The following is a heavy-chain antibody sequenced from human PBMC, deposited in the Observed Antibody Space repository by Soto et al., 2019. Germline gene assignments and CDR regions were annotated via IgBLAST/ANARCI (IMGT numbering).Heavy chain of an antibody. CDR1: GFTFSSYG. CDR2: IWYDGSNK. J-gene: IGHJ3*02. V-gene: IGHV3-33*01. Sequence: PGGSLRLPCAASGFTFSSYGMHWVRQAPGKGLEWVAVIWYDGSNKYYADSVKGRFTISRDNSKNTLYLQMNSLRAEDTAVYYCARQALYCSGGSCYSSDAFDIWGQGTMVTVSS. CDR3: ARQALYCSGGSCYSSDAFDI. D-gene: IGHD2-15*01.